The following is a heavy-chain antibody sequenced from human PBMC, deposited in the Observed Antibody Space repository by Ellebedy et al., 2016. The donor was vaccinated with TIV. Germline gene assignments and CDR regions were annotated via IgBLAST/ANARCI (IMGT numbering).Heavy chain of an antibody. CDR1: GYTFTRYG. J-gene: IGHJ3*02. CDR3: ARDHEPPWYLDAFDI. Sequence: AASVKVSCKASGYTFTRYGLSWVRQAPGQGLEWIGWISAYNGYTKYSQKFQGRVTMTTDTSITTSYMELGSLRSDDTAMYYCARDHEPPWYLDAFDIWGQGSMVTVSS. V-gene: IGHV1-18*01. D-gene: IGHD6-13*01. CDR2: ISAYNGYT.